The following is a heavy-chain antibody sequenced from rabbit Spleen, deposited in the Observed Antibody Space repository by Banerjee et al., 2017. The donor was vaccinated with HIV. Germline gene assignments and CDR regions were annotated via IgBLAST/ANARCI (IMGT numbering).Heavy chain of an antibody. CDR2: IAGSSSDFT. CDR3: ARDTGSSFSSYGMDL. D-gene: IGHD8-1*01. Sequence: QSLEESGGDLVKPGASLTLTCTASGFSFSSNDYMCWVRQAPGKGPEWISCIAGSSSDFTYSATWAKGRFTCSKTSSTTVTLQMTSLTVADTATYFCARDTGSSFSSYGMDLWGQGPSSPS. CDR1: GFSFSSNDY. J-gene: IGHJ6*01. V-gene: IGHV1S40*01.